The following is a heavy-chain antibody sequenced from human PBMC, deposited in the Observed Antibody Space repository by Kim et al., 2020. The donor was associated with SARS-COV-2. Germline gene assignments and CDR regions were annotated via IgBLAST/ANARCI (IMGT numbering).Heavy chain of an antibody. J-gene: IGHJ4*02. Sequence: GGSLRLSCAASGFTFSNAWMSWVRQAPGKGLEWVGRIKSKTDGGTTDYAAPVKGRFTISRDDSKNTLYLQMNSLKTEDTAVYYCTTKALKYCGGDCYRLDYWGQGTLVTVSS. D-gene: IGHD2-21*02. CDR2: IKSKTDGGTT. CDR3: TTKALKYCGGDCYRLDY. V-gene: IGHV3-15*01. CDR1: GFTFSNAW.